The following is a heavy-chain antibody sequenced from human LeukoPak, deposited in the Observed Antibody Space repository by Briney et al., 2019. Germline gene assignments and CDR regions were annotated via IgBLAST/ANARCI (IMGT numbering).Heavy chain of an antibody. Sequence: PGGSLRLSCGASGFTFSSYAMSWVRQAPGKVVEWVSAISGSGGSTYYADSVQGRFTISRHNSKNTLYLQMNSQRAEDTAVYYCAKGDSSGRAYYVDYGGQGTLITVTS. V-gene: IGHV3-23*01. CDR1: GFTFSSYA. CDR2: ISGSGGST. CDR3: AKGDSSGRAYYVDY. D-gene: IGHD3-22*01. J-gene: IGHJ4*02.